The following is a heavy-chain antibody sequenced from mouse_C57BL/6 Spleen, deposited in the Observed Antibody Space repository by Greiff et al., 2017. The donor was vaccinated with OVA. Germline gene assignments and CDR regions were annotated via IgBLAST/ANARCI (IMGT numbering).Heavy chain of an antibody. CDR1: GYTFTSYW. V-gene: IGHV1-69*01. Sequence: VQLQQPGAELVMPGASVKLSCKASGYTFTSYWMHWVKQRPGQGLEWIGEIDPSDSYTNYNQKFKGKSTLTVDKSSSTAYMQLSSLTSEDSAVYYCARMSNYYGSSFDYWGQGTTLTVSS. CDR2: IDPSDSYT. D-gene: IGHD1-1*01. J-gene: IGHJ2*01. CDR3: ARMSNYYGSSFDY.